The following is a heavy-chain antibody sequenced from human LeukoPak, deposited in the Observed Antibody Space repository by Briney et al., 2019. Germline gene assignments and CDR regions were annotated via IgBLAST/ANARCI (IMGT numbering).Heavy chain of an antibody. Sequence: GGSLRLSCAASAFTFSSYSMKWVRQAPGKGLEWVANIKQDGSEKYYVDSVKGRFTISRDNAKNSLYLQMNSLRAEDTAVYYCFGHRRYFDYWGQGTLVTVSS. D-gene: IGHD3-16*01. CDR2: IKQDGSEK. CDR1: AFTFSSYS. CDR3: FGHRRYFDY. J-gene: IGHJ4*02. V-gene: IGHV3-7*01.